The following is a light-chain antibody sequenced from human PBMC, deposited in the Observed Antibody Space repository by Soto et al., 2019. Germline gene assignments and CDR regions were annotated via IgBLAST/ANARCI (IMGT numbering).Light chain of an antibody. CDR3: QQYGSSPPGWT. CDR1: QSVSSSY. V-gene: IGKV3-20*01. CDR2: GAS. J-gene: IGKJ1*01. Sequence: EIVLTQSPGTLSLSPGERATLSCRASQSVSSSYLAWYQQKPGQAPRLLIYGASSRATGIPDMFSGSGSGTDFTLTISRLEPEDFAVYYCQQYGSSPPGWTFGQGTKVEIK.